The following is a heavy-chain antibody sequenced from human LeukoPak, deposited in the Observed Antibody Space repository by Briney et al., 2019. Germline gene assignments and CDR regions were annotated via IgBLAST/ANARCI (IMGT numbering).Heavy chain of an antibody. Sequence: SEPLSLXCTVSDDSISSNDYYWVWIRQPPGKGLEWIGSISYSGSTYYKPSLKSRVTISVDRSKNQFSLKLSSVTAADTAVYYCARRCAGGDCYGAFDYWGQGTLVTVSS. J-gene: IGHJ4*02. D-gene: IGHD2-21*01. CDR2: ISYSGST. CDR1: DDSISSNDYY. V-gene: IGHV4-39*01. CDR3: ARRCAGGDCYGAFDY.